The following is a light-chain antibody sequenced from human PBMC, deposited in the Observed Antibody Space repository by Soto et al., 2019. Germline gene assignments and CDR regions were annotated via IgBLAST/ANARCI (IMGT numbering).Light chain of an antibody. CDR2: GAS. CDR3: HQYGSSVRA. CDR1: QSITGNY. V-gene: IGKV3-20*01. Sequence: DIVLAQTPGTLSLSPGDRGTLSCRASQSITGNYLAWHQQKPGQAPKLLIYGASTRAPGIPDRFNGSGSGTDFTLTISRLEADDVAVYHCHQYGSSVRAFGQGTKLEIK. J-gene: IGKJ1*01.